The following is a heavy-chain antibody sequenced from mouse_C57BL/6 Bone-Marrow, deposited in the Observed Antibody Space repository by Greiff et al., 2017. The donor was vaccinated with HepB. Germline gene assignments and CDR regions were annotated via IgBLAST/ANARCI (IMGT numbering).Heavy chain of an antibody. V-gene: IGHV2-5*01. CDR3: AGEGVDY. J-gene: IGHJ2*01. Sequence: QVQLQQSGPGLVQPSQRLSITCTVSGFSLTSYGVHWVRQSPGKGLEWLGVIWSGGSTDYNAAIMSILSITKDNSKSQVVFKMNSLQAADTAIYYCAGEGVDYWGQGTTRTVSS. CDR2: IWSGGST. CDR1: GFSLTSYG.